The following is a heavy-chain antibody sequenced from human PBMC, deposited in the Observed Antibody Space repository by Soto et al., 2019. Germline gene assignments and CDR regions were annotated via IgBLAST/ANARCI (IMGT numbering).Heavy chain of an antibody. Sequence: QVQLVQSGGEVKKPGASVKVSCKASGYTFRDYGISWVRQAPGQGLEWMGWISTYNGNKNYAQRFHGRVTLTTDTSTTTAYMELRSLRSDDTAIYXXXRRYGDPSSAAGFDHWGQGTLVTVSS. J-gene: IGHJ4*02. V-gene: IGHV1-18*01. CDR2: ISTYNGNK. CDR1: GYTFRDYG. CDR3: XRRYGDPSSAAGFDH. D-gene: IGHD4-17*01.